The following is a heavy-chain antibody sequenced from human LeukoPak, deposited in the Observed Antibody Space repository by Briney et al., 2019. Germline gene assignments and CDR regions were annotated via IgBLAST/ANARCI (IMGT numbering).Heavy chain of an antibody. CDR2: VWYDGSKK. D-gene: IGHD3-22*01. Sequence: GGSLRLSCVASGFIFSNYGLHWVRQAPGKGLEWVAIVWYDGSKKYYADSVKGRFTISRDNSKNTLYLQMSSLRVEDTAVYYCARDGYDTNGYYYALYWGQGTLVTVSS. CDR3: ARDGYDTNGYYYALY. CDR1: GFIFSNYG. V-gene: IGHV3-33*01. J-gene: IGHJ4*02.